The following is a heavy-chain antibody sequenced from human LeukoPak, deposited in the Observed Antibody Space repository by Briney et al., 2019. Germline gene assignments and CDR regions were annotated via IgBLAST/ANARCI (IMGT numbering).Heavy chain of an antibody. V-gene: IGHV1-2*06. CDR3: ARAAVRFLEWLGDY. CDR2: INPNSGGT. D-gene: IGHD3-3*01. CDR1: GYTFTGYY. J-gene: IGHJ4*02. Sequence: ASVKVSCKASGYTFTGYYMHWVRQAPGQGLEWMGRINPNSGGTNYAQKFQGRVTMTRNTSISTAYMELSRLRSDDTAVYYCARAAVRFLEWLGDYWGQGTLVTVSS.